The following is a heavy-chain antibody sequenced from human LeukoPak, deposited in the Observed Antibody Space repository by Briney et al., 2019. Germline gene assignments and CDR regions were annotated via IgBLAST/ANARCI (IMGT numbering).Heavy chain of an antibody. V-gene: IGHV3-30-3*01. CDR2: ISYDGSNK. J-gene: IGHJ4*02. D-gene: IGHD4-23*01. CDR3: ARANIYGGAFDY. CDR1: GFTFSSYA. Sequence: PGGSLRLSCAASGFTFSSYAMHWVRQAPGKGLEWVAVISYDGSNKYYADSVKGRFTISRDNSKNTLYLQMNSLRAEDTAVYYCARANIYGGAFDYWGLGTLVTVSS.